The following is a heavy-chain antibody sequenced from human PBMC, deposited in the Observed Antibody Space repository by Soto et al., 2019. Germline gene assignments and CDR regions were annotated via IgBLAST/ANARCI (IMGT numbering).Heavy chain of an antibody. CDR2: IYWDDDK. CDR1: GFSLSTTAMG. V-gene: IGHV2-5*02. J-gene: IGHJ3*01. Sequence: QITLKESGPTLVKPTQTLTLTCTFSGFSLSTTAMGVNWIRQPPGKALQWLALIYWDDDKRYSPSLRSRLAITKDTSKNQVVLTMTNMDPVETATYYCAHRRYGDYGDTFDVWGQGTPVTVSS. D-gene: IGHD4-17*01. CDR3: AHRRYGDYGDTFDV.